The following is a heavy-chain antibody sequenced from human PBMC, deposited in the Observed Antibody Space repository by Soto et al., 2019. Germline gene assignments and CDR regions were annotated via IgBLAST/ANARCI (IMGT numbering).Heavy chain of an antibody. D-gene: IGHD3-9*01. CDR3: ARGLRYFDW. CDR1: GGSITSSY. CDR2: IDYSGST. J-gene: IGHJ4*02. Sequence: QVQLQESGPGLVKPSETLSLTCTVSGGSITSSYWSWIRQTPGKGLEWIGYIDYSGSTNYNPSLKSRVTISVDTAKNQFSLKLSSVTAADTAVYFCARGLRYFDWWGQGTLVTVSS. V-gene: IGHV4-59*01.